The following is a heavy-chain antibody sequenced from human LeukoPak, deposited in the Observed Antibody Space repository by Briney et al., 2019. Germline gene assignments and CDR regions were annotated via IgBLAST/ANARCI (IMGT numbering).Heavy chain of an antibody. CDR1: GFTFSDHY. J-gene: IGHJ4*02. Sequence: PGGSLRLSCAASGFTFSDHYMNWIRQAPGKGLEWVSYISSSGSTIDYADSVKGRFTISRDNAKNSLYLQMNSLRAEDTAVYYCARDFAAAATFGYWGQGTLVTVSS. D-gene: IGHD6-13*01. CDR2: ISSSGSTI. CDR3: ARDFAAAATFGY. V-gene: IGHV3-11*01.